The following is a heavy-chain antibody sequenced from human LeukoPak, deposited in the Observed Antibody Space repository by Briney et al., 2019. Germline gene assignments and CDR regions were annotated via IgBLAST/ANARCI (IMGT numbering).Heavy chain of an antibody. CDR1: GGTFSSYA. D-gene: IGHD5-18*01. Sequence: SVKVSCKASGGTFSSYAISWVRQAPGQGLEWMGGIIPIFGTANYAQKFQGRVTITTDESTSTAYMELSSLRSEDTAVYYCARVREGRDTTRVTPFDYWGQGTLVTVSS. V-gene: IGHV1-69*05. CDR2: IIPIFGTA. CDR3: ARVREGRDTTRVTPFDY. J-gene: IGHJ4*02.